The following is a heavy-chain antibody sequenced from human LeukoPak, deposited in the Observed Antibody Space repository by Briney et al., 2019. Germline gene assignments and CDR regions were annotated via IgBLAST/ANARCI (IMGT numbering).Heavy chain of an antibody. CDR2: INPNSGGT. J-gene: IGHJ4*02. D-gene: IGHD2-21*02. V-gene: IGHV1-2*02. CDR3: AGGFDEYCGGDWYLWYFDY. Sequence: ASVKVSCKASGYTFTGYYLHWVRQAPGQGPEWMGWINPNSGGTNYAQKLQGRVTMTRDTSSSTAYMELSRLRSDDTAVYYCAGGFDEYCGGDWYLWYFDYWGQGTLVTVSS. CDR1: GYTFTGYY.